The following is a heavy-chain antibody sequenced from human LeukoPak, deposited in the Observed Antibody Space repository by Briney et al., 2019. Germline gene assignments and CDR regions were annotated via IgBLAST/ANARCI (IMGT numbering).Heavy chain of an antibody. CDR1: GFTFSSYG. CDR2: IWSDGSNK. CDR3: AKGSGYYPEYFQH. V-gene: IGHV3-33*06. D-gene: IGHD3-22*01. J-gene: IGHJ1*01. Sequence: GGSLRLSCSASGFTFSSYGMQWVRQAPGKGLEWVAVIWSDGSNKYYGDSVKGRFTISRDNSKNTLCLQMNSLRAEDTAVYYCAKGSGYYPEYFQHWGQGTLVTVSS.